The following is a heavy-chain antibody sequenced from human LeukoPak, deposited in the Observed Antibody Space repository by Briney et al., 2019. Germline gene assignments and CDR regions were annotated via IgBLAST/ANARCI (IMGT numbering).Heavy chain of an antibody. CDR3: ARDPGVLNAFDI. D-gene: IGHD2-8*01. Sequence: ASVKVSCKASGGTFSSYAISWVRQAPGQGLEWMGRIIPILGIANYAQKFQGRVTITADKSTSTAYMELSSLRSEDTAVYYCARDPGVLNAFDIWGQGTMVTVSS. CDR1: GGTFSSYA. CDR2: IIPILGIA. J-gene: IGHJ3*02. V-gene: IGHV1-69*04.